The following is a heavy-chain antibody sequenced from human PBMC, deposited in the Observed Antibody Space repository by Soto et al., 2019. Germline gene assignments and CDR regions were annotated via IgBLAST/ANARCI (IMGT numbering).Heavy chain of an antibody. Sequence: SXKVSFKASGGTXSSYAIRWVRQAPGQGLEWMGGIIPIFCTANYAQKLKGRVTITADESTSTAYIELSSLRSEDTAVYYWATEGLLAYCGGDCPNWFAPWGQGTLGTVSS. D-gene: IGHD2-21*02. V-gene: IGHV1-69*13. CDR2: IIPIFCTA. J-gene: IGHJ5*02. CDR3: ATEGLLAYCGGDCPNWFAP. CDR1: GGTXSSYA.